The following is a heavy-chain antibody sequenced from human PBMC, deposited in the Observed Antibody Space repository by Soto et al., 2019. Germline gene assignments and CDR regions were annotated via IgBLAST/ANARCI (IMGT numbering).Heavy chain of an antibody. CDR3: ARAPGGKLYSSSWYVDY. V-gene: IGHV3-33*01. CDR2: IWYDGSNK. J-gene: IGHJ4*02. D-gene: IGHD6-13*01. CDR1: GFTFSSYG. Sequence: ESGGGVVQPGRSLRLSCAASGFTFSSYGMHWVRQAPGKGLEWVAVIWYDGSNKYYADSVKGRFTISRDNSKNTLYLQMNSLRAEDTAVYYCARAPGGKLYSSSWYVDYWGQGTLVTVSS.